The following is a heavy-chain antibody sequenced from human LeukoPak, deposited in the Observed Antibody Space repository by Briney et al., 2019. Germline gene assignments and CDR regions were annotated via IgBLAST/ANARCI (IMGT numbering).Heavy chain of an antibody. CDR1: GFTLEDYA. CDR3: AKDHNYYHSSGAFHY. CDR2: ISWYSWSI. V-gene: IGHV3-9*01. J-gene: IGHJ4*02. D-gene: IGHD3-22*01. Sequence: GGPLRLPCAAWGFTLEDYAILGLPQAPGRGGEGVSGISWYSWSIAYADSVKGRFTISRDNAKNALYLQMNSLRPEDTALYYCAKDHNYYHSSGAFHYWGQRPLVTVSS.